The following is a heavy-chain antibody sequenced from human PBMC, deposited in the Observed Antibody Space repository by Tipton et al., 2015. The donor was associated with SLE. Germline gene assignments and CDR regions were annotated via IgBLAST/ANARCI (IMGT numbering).Heavy chain of an antibody. J-gene: IGHJ4*02. Sequence: LRLSCTVSGGSISSISDYWGWIRQPPGKGLEWIGSLYNSGSTYYNPSLKSRVTISVDPSKRQFSLNLSSVTAADTAIYYCAKAPDYWGQGTLVTVSS. CDR3: AKAPDY. V-gene: IGHV4-39*07. CDR1: GGSISSISDY. CDR2: LYNSGST.